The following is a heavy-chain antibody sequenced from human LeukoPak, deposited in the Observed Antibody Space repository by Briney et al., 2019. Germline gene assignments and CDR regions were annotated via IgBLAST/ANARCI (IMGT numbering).Heavy chain of an antibody. Sequence: GGSLRLSCAASGFTFDDYAMHWVRQAPGKGLELVSGISWNSGSIGYADSVKGRFTISRDNAKNSLYLQMNSLRAEDTALYYCAKAGAAGSDYWGQGTLVTASS. D-gene: IGHD6-13*01. J-gene: IGHJ4*02. CDR1: GFTFDDYA. CDR3: AKAGAAGSDY. V-gene: IGHV3-9*01. CDR2: ISWNSGSI.